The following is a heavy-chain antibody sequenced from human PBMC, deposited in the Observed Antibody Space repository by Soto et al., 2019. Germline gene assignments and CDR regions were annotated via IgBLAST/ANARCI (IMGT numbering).Heavy chain of an antibody. CDR3: ARGVGLYSNYDY. CDR2: INAGNGNT. V-gene: IGHV1-3*01. CDR1: GYTFTSYA. Sequence: QVQLVQSGAEVKKPGDSVKVSSKASGYTFTSYAMHWVRQAPGQRLEWMGWINAGNGNTKYSQKFQGRVTITRDTSASTAYMELSSLRSEDTAVYYCARGVGLYSNYDYWGQGTLVTVSS. J-gene: IGHJ4*02. D-gene: IGHD2-2*02.